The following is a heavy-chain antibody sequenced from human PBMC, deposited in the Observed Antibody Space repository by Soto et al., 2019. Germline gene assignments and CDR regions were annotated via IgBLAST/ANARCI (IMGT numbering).Heavy chain of an antibody. D-gene: IGHD4-4*01. J-gene: IGHJ6*02. CDR2: ISGSGGST. CDR3: AKGGYSNYYYDGMDV. CDR1: GFTFSSYA. Sequence: EVQLLESGGGLVQPGGSLRLSCAASGFTFSSYAMSWVRQAPGKGLEWVSAISGSGGSTYYADSVKGRFTISRDNSKNTLYLQMNRLRAEDTAVYYCAKGGYSNYYYDGMDVWGQGTTVTVSS. V-gene: IGHV3-23*01.